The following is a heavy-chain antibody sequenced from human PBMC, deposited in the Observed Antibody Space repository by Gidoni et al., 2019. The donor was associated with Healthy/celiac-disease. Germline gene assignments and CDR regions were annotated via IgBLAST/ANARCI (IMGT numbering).Heavy chain of an antibody. D-gene: IGHD3-22*01. J-gene: IGHJ3*02. V-gene: IGHV3-53*01. CDR2: IYSGGST. CDR1: GFTVSSYS. Sequence: EVQLVESGGGLIQPGGSLRLSCAASGFTVSSYSMSCVRQAPGKGLEWVSVIYSGGSTYYADSVKGRFTISRDNSKNTLYLQMNSRRAEDTAVYYCARDFRSRVVDYYDSSGYYPDAFDIWGQGTMVTVSS. CDR3: ARDFRSRVVDYYDSSGYYPDAFDI.